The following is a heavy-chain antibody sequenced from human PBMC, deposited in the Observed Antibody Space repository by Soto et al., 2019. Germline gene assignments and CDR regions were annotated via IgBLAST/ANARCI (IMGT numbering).Heavy chain of an antibody. J-gene: IGHJ6*02. V-gene: IGHV1-18*01. CDR1: GYTFTRSG. D-gene: IGHD5-12*01. CDR2: ISTYNGDT. CDR3: AREGVAPYYYYGMDV. Sequence: QVQLVQSGAEVKKPGASVKVSCKASGYTFTRSGISWVRQAPGQGLEWMGWISTYNGDTNYAQKFQGRVPMTTDTSTSTAYMELRSLRSDDTAVYYCAREGVAPYYYYGMDVWGQGTTVTFS.